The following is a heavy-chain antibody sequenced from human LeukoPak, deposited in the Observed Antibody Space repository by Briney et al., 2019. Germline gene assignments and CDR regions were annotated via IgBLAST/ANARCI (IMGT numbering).Heavy chain of an antibody. CDR2: MYRRGKT. CDR1: TGSPSSIYW. V-gene: IGHV4-4*02. J-gene: IGHJ3*01. CDR3: AIDHRKGYGGNFRAFGG. D-gene: IGHD4-23*01. Sequence: SDTLSPTCALSTGSPSSIYWGNCVRQPPGKGLEWIGEMYRRGKTNYNPPLKSRVTISVDKFTRQISMKLSSVTAKNTAVYYTAIDHRKGYGGNFRAFGGWGQGTMVTVSS.